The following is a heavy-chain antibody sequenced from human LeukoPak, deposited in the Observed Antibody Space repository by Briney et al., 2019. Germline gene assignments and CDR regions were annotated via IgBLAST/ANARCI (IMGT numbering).Heavy chain of an antibody. V-gene: IGHV4-61*01. CDR3: ARSRPRYCTNGVCYFGVYFDY. Sequence: SSETLSLTCTVSGGSVSSGSYYWSWIRQPPGKGLEWIGYIYYSGSTNYNPSLKSRVTISVDTSKNQFSLKLSSVTAADTAVYYCARSRPRYCTNGVCYFGVYFDYWGQGTLVTVSS. D-gene: IGHD2-8*01. CDR1: GGSVSSGSYY. J-gene: IGHJ4*02. CDR2: IYYSGST.